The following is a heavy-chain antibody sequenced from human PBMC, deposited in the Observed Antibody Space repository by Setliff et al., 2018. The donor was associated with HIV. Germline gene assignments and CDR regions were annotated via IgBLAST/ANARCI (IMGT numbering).Heavy chain of an antibody. V-gene: IGHV3-23*01. Sequence: PGGSLRLSCAASGFTFRTYAMNWVRQAPGRGLEWVTTISGSGGNTHYADSVTGRFTIFRDNSKNTLYLQVNSLRAEDTAVYYCARGVEGAVGTWYYYYYGMDVWGQGTTVTVSS. D-gene: IGHD6-13*01. CDR2: ISGSGGNT. J-gene: IGHJ6*02. CDR3: ARGVEGAVGTWYYYYYGMDV. CDR1: GFTFRTYA.